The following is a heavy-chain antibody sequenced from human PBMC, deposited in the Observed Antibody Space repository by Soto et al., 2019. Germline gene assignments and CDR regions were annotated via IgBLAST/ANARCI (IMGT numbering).Heavy chain of an antibody. V-gene: IGHV1-18*01. CDR3: ARRANSYSSSSRPLDY. CDR2: ISAYNGNT. J-gene: IGHJ4*02. D-gene: IGHD6-6*01. Sequence: QVQLVQSGAEVKKPGASVKVSCKASGYTFTSYGISWVRQAPGQGLEWMGWISAYNGNTNYAQKLQGRVTMTTDTATSTAYRELRSLRSDDTAVYYCARRANSYSSSSRPLDYWGQGTLVTVSS. CDR1: GYTFTSYG.